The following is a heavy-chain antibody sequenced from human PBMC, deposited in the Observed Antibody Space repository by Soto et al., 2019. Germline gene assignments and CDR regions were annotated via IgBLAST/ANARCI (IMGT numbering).Heavy chain of an antibody. CDR1: GFTFSNAW. CDR3: TTGLTYYYDSSGYYWAGGMDV. V-gene: IGHV3-15*01. J-gene: IGHJ6*02. CDR2: IKSKSDGETT. Sequence: GGSLRLSCAASGFTFSNAWMNWVRQAPGKGLEWVGRIKSKSDGETTDYAAPVKGRFTISRDDSKNTLDLQMNSLKTEDTAVYYCTTGLTYYYDSSGYYWAGGMDVWGQGITVTVSS. D-gene: IGHD3-22*01.